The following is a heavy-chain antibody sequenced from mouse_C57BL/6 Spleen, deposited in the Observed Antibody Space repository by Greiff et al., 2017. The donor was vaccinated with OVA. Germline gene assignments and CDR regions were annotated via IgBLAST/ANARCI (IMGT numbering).Heavy chain of an antibody. D-gene: IGHD2-2*01. CDR2: INTSTGGI. V-gene: IGHV1-42*01. Sequence: EVKLMESGPELVKPGASVKISCKASGYSFTGYYMNWVKQSPEKSLEWIGEINTSTGGITYNHKFKSKATLTVDKSYTTAYMQLKSLTSEDSAVYYCARRLGGSMDYWGQGTLVTVSS. CDR3: ARRLGGSMDY. CDR1: GYSFTGYY. J-gene: IGHJ4*01.